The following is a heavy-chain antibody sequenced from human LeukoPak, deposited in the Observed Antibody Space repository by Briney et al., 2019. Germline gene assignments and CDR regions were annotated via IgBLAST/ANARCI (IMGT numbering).Heavy chain of an antibody. CDR3: AREGVRGFDY. D-gene: IGHD3-10*01. V-gene: IGHV3-7*01. CDR2: IQQHGSET. Sequence: GGSLRLSCEGSGFTFSNYWMSWVRQAPGKGLEWVANIQQHGSETYYGDSVKGRFTISRDNAKNSLYLQMNSLRAEDTAVYYCAREGVRGFDYWGQGTLVTVSS. CDR1: GFTFSNYW. J-gene: IGHJ4*02.